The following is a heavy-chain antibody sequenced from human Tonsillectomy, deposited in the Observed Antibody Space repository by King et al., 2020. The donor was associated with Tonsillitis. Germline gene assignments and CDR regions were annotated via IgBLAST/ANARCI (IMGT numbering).Heavy chain of an antibody. D-gene: IGHD2-21*01. CDR2: INKDGRDT. CDR3: AREIGIDYYYMDV. Sequence: VQLVESGGGLVQPGGSLRLSCAASGFTLNSYWMHWVRQVPGKGLLWVSRINKDGRDTRDADPVKGRFTISRDNAKNTLYLQMNSLRAEDTAVYYCAREIGIDYYYMDVWGKGTTVTVSS. J-gene: IGHJ6*03. CDR1: GFTLNSYW. V-gene: IGHV3-74*01.